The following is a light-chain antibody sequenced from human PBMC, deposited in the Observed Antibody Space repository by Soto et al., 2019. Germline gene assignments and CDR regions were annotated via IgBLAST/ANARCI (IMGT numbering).Light chain of an antibody. CDR3: QVWDISSGHVV. V-gene: IGLV3-21*01. Sequence: SSELTQPPSVSVAPGKTASVACGGSNIGSKSVHWYQKKSGQAPVLVMYYDSDRPSGIPERFSGSNSGNTATLTIIRVEAGDEADYYCQVWDISSGHVVFGGGTKLTVL. CDR2: YDS. J-gene: IGLJ3*02. CDR1: NIGSKS.